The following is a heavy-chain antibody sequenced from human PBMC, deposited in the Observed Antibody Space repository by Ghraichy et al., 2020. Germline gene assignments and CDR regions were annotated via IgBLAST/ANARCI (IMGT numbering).Heavy chain of an antibody. D-gene: IGHD5-12*01. CDR3: ARASRYSGYDWVPYGMDV. V-gene: IGHV1-18*01. Sequence: ASVKVSCKASGYTFTSYGISWVRQAPGQGLEWMGWISAYNGNTNYAQKLQGRVTMTTDTSTSTAYMELRSLRSDDTAVYYCARASRYSGYDWVPYGMDVWGQGTTVTVSS. CDR1: GYTFTSYG. J-gene: IGHJ6*02. CDR2: ISAYNGNT.